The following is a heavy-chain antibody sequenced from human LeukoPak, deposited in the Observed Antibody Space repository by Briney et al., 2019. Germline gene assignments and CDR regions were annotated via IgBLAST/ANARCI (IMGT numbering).Heavy chain of an antibody. CDR3: ARRALEMATITLVDY. CDR1: GGSISSGSYY. J-gene: IGHJ4*02. CDR2: IYTSGST. V-gene: IGHV4-61*02. Sequence: PSETLSLTCTVSGGSISSGSYYWSWIRQPAGKGLEWIGRIYTSGSTNYNPSLKSRVTISVDTSKNQFSLKLSSVTAADTAVYYCARRALEMATITLVDYWGQGTLVTVSS. D-gene: IGHD5-24*01.